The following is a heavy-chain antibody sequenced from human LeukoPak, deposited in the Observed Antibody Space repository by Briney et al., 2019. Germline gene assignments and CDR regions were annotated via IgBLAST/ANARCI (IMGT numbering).Heavy chain of an antibody. V-gene: IGHV4-59*11. CDR3: AREGSSSY. J-gene: IGHJ4*02. CDR1: GGSISSHY. CDR2: IYYSGST. D-gene: IGHD6-6*01. Sequence: SETLSLTCTVSGGSISSHYWSWIRQPPGKGLEWIGYIYYSGSTNYNPSLKSRVTISVDTSKNQFPLKLSSVTAADTAVYYCAREGSSSYWGQGTLVTVSS.